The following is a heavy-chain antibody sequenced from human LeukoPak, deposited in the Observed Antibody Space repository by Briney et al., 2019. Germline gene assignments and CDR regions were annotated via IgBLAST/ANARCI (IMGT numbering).Heavy chain of an antibody. Sequence: SETLSLTCTVSGDSISSYYWSWIRQPPGKGLEWIGYIYTSGGTNYIPLLKGRVTISIDTSKNQFSLKLSSVTAADSAVYYCARLTRLSTSPDRYYLDYWGQGTLVTVSS. CDR1: GDSISSYY. D-gene: IGHD6-6*01. CDR3: ARLTRLSTSPDRYYLDY. V-gene: IGHV4-4*09. CDR2: IYTSGGT. J-gene: IGHJ4*02.